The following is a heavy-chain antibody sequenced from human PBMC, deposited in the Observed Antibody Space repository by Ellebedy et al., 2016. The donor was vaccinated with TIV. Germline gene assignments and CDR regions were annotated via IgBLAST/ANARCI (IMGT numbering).Heavy chain of an antibody. J-gene: IGHJ4*02. CDR2: ISYSGST. CDR3: ARDRNYGGNVGFDY. V-gene: IGHV4-59*01. Sequence: MPSETLSLTCTVSGGSISSYYWNLIRQPPGKGLEWIGYISYSGSTSYNPSLKSRVTISVDTSKNQFSLKLSSVTAADTAVYSCARDRNYGGNVGFDYWGQGTLVTVSS. CDR1: GGSISSYY. D-gene: IGHD4-23*01.